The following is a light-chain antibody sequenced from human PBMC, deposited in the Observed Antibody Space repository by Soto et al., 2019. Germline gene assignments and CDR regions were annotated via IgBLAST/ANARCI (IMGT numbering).Light chain of an antibody. Sequence: DIQMTQSPSSLSASVGDRVTITCRASQSISTYLNWYKQKPGKAPEFLIYSASSLQSGVPSRFSASGSGTDFTLTINSLQPEDFETYYCQQSYSPPWTFGQGTNVEIK. CDR2: SAS. V-gene: IGKV1-39*01. CDR3: QQSYSPPWT. J-gene: IGKJ1*01. CDR1: QSISTY.